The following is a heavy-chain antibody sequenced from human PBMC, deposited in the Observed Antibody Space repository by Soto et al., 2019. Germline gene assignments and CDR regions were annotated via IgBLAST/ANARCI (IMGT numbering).Heavy chain of an antibody. D-gene: IGHD2-15*01. CDR1: GYTLTGFS. Sequence: GXXVKVSGRVSGYTLTGFSMHWVRHAPGKGLEWMGGFDPEDGETIYAQKLQGRVTMTEDTSTDTAYMELSSLRSEDTAVYYCATGYCSGGSCPVSMDVWGKGTTVTVSS. J-gene: IGHJ6*04. V-gene: IGHV1-24*01. CDR3: ATGYCSGGSCPVSMDV. CDR2: FDPEDGET.